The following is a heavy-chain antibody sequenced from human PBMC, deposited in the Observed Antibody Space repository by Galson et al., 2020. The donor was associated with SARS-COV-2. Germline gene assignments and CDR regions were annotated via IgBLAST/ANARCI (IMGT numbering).Heavy chain of an antibody. J-gene: IGHJ4*02. D-gene: IGHD5-12*01. Sequence: GESLKISCSASGLTFSSYAMHWVRQAPGKGLEYVSGINYYGDTTYYADSVKATFTISRDNSKNTLFLQMSSLRAEDTAVYYCVKDSYSGYDLFLLSFWGQGTLVTVSS. CDR3: VKDSYSGYDLFLLSF. V-gene: IGHV3-64D*08. CDR1: GLTFSSYA. CDR2: INYYGDTT.